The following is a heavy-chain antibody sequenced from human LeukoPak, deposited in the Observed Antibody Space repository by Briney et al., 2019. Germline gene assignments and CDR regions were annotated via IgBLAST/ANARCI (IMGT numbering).Heavy chain of an antibody. J-gene: IGHJ3*01. CDR2: ISWNSGRI. Sequence: GGSLRLSCVSSGFTFDDHAMNWVRQAPGKGLEWVAGISWNSGRIGYADSVKGRFTISRDNTENSLDLQMTGLRSEDTALYYCVKATGSQPRAGAFDFWGQGTSVTVSS. CDR3: VKATGSQPRAGAFDF. CDR1: GFTFDDHA. D-gene: IGHD1-26*01. V-gene: IGHV3-9*01.